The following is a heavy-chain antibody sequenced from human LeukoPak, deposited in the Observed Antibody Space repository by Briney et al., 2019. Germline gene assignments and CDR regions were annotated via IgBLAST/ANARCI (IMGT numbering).Heavy chain of an antibody. CDR2: IYYSGST. D-gene: IGHD1-26*01. J-gene: IGHJ4*02. Sequence: SETLSLTCTVSGGSISSYYWSWIRQPPGKGLEWIGYIYYSGSTNYNPSLKSRVTISVDTSKNQFSLKLSSVTAADTAVYYCARSGVLQHEVDYWGQGTLVTVSS. CDR3: ARSGVLQHEVDY. CDR1: GGSISSYY. V-gene: IGHV4-59*12.